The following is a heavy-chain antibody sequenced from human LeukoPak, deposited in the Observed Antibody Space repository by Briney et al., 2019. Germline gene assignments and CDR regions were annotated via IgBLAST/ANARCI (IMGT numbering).Heavy chain of an antibody. J-gene: IGHJ3*02. V-gene: IGHV4-61*01. CDR3: ARDGYTSSWFHDAFDI. Sequence: SETLSFTCTVSGGSVSSGSYYWSWIRQPPGKGLEWIAYIYYSGSTNYNPSLKSRVTISVDTSKNQFSLKLSSVTAADTAVYYCARDGYTSSWFHDAFDIWGQGTMVTVSS. CDR2: IYYSGST. D-gene: IGHD6-13*01. CDR1: GGSVSSGSYY.